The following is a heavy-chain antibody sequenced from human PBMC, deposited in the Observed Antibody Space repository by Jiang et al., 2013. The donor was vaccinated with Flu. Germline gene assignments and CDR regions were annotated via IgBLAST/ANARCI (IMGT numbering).Heavy chain of an antibody. V-gene: IGHV3-48*03. D-gene: IGHD3-16*01. J-gene: IGHJ2*01. CDR3: ARDSYAGRRGWYFDL. Sequence: LVQPGGSLRLSCAASGFTFSSYEMNWVRQAPGKGLEWVSYISSSGSTIYYADSVKGRFTISRDNAKNSLYLQMNSLRAEDTAVYYCARDSYAGRRGWYFDLWGRGTLVTVSS. CDR2: ISSSGSTI. CDR1: GFTFSSYE.